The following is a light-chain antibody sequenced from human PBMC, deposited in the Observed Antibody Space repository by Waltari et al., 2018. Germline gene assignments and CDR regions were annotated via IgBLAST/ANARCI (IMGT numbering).Light chain of an antibody. Sequence: DIRMTQSPSTLSASVGERVTITCRASQSISSWSAWYQKKPGTAPKLLIYKASTLESGVPTMFSGSGSGTEFTLTINSLQPDDFATYYCQQYNGYWTFGQGTKVEIK. CDR2: KAS. CDR1: QSISSW. CDR3: QQYNGYWT. J-gene: IGKJ1*01. V-gene: IGKV1-5*03.